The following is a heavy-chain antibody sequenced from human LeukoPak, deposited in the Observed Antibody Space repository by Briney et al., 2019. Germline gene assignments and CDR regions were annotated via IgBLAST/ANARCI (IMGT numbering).Heavy chain of an antibody. CDR1: GYTFTSYY. D-gene: IGHD2-21*02. J-gene: IGHJ4*02. Sequence: GASVKVSCKASGYTFTSYYMHWVRQAPGQGVEWMGRINPSGGSTSYAQKFPGRVTMTRDTSTSTVYMELSSLRSEETAVYYCARNPNIVVVTASYYFDSWGQGPVVTVS. CDR3: ARNPNIVVVTASYYFDS. V-gene: IGHV1-46*01. CDR2: INPSGGST.